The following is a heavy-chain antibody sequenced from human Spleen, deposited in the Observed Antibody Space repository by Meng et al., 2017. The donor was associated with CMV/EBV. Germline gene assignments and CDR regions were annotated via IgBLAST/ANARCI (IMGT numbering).Heavy chain of an antibody. Sequence: KVSCKGSGYSFSSYWIGWVRQMPGKGLEWMGSIYPGDSDTRYSPSFQVQVTISADKSISTAYLQWSSLKASDTAMYYCARRLFAYINAYYYYVMDVWGQGTTVTVSS. CDR2: IYPGDSDT. J-gene: IGHJ6*02. V-gene: IGHV5-51*01. CDR1: GYSFSSYW. CDR3: ARRLFAYINAYYYYVMDV. D-gene: IGHD3-10*02.